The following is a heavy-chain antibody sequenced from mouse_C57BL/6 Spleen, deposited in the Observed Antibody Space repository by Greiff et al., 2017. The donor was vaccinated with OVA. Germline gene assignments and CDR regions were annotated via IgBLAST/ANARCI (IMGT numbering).Heavy chain of an antibody. J-gene: IGHJ4*01. CDR3: AREPFITTYAMDY. CDR1: GYTFTSYW. CDR2: IHPNSGST. D-gene: IGHD1-1*01. Sequence: QVQLQQPGAELVKPGASVKLSCKASGYTFTSYWMHWVKQRPGQGLEWIGMIHPNSGSTNYNEKFKSKATLTVDKSSRPAYMQLSSLTSEDSAVYYCAREPFITTYAMDYWGQGTSVTVSS. V-gene: IGHV1-64*01.